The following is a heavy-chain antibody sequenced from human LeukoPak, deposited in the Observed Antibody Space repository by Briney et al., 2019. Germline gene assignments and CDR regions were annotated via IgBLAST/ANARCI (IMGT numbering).Heavy chain of an antibody. CDR2: INSDGSWT. V-gene: IGHV3-74*01. CDR1: GFTFNNAW. Sequence: GGSLRLSCVASGFTFNNAWMNWVRQVPGKGLVWVSHINSDGSWTSYADSVKGRFTISKDNAKNTVYLQMNSLRAEDTAVYYCVSFYETYWGRGTLVTVSS. D-gene: IGHD2/OR15-2a*01. J-gene: IGHJ4*02. CDR3: VSFYETY.